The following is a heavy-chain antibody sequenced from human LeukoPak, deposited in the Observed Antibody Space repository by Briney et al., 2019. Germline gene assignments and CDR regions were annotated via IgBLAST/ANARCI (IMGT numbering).Heavy chain of an antibody. CDR2: IIPVFGTA. CDR1: GGTFSSYA. J-gene: IGHJ4*02. D-gene: IGHD3-22*01. V-gene: IGHV1-69*01. CDR3: ARVYYYDSSGVFDY. Sequence: SVKVSCKASGGTFSSYAISRVRQAPGQGLEWMGGIIPVFGTANYAQKFQGRVTITADESTSTAYMELSSLRSEDTAVYYCARVYYYDSSGVFDYWGQGTLVTVSS.